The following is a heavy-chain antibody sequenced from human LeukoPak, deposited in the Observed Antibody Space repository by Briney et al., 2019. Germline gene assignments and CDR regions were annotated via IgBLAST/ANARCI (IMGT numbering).Heavy chain of an antibody. J-gene: IGHJ4*02. D-gene: IGHD2-15*01. Sequence: GGSLRLSCAVSGFTLSSYGMHWVRQAPGKGLEWVAVILYVGSNTNYADSVKGRFTISRDNPKNTMYLQMNSLRAEDTAVYFCAKGSRGSYKGPFHCWGRGTRVSVSS. CDR1: GFTLSSYG. CDR3: AKGSRGSYKGPFHC. CDR2: ILYVGSNT. V-gene: IGHV3-30*02.